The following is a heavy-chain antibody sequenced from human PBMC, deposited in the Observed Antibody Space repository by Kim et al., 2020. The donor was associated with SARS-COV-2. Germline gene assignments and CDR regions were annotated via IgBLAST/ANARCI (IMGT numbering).Heavy chain of an antibody. V-gene: IGHV4-39*01. CDR2: VRYRGDT. CDR3: ARTHYDGLTKFTSLFMFDS. CDR1: GGSISNITYY. J-gene: IGHJ5*01. D-gene: IGHD3-9*01. Sequence: SETLSLTCTVSGGSISNITYYWGWIRQPPGKGLEWIGSVRYRGDTYYSPSLQSRVTISVDSSQNQVSLNLVSMTAADTAVYYCARTHYDGLTKFTSLFMFDSWGQGTRVTVSS.